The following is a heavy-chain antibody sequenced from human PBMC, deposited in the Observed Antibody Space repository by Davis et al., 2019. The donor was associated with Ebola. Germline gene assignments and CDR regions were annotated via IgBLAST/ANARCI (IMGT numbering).Heavy chain of an antibody. CDR2: IAPSGDFT. CDR3: ARALDRLLDFDY. J-gene: IGHJ4*02. D-gene: IGHD3-3*01. V-gene: IGHV1-46*01. Sequence: ASVKVSCKASAYTFTDYYMNWVRHAPGQGLEWMGIIAPSGDFTRFAPKFQGRITLTTDTSTNTVYMELTSLKSEDTAVYYCARALDRLLDFDYWGQGTLVTVSS. CDR1: AYTFTDYY.